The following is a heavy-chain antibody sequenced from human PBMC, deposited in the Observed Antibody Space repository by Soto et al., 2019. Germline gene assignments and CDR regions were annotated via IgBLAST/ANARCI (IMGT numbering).Heavy chain of an antibody. D-gene: IGHD1-1*01. CDR1: GFSHTTSGVG. Sequence: QITLNESGPALVKPTQTLTLTCTFSGFSHTTSGVGVHWIRQPPGKALEWLAVIYGDDDKRYNPSLETRLTITTDTPKHQVVHTKPNKDPVDTATYYCAHNPSQSPNWYIRDDWFDSWGQGALVTVSS. J-gene: IGHJ5*01. CDR2: IYGDDDK. V-gene: IGHV2-5*02. CDR3: AHNPSQSPNWYIRDDWFDS.